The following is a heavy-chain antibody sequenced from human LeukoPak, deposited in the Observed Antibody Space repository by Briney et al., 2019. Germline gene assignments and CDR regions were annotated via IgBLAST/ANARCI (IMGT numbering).Heavy chain of an antibody. CDR1: GYTFTSYD. Sequence: ASVKVSCKASGYTFTSYDINWVRQATGQGLEWMGWMNPNSGNTGYAQKFQGRVTMTRNTSISTAYMELSSLRSKDTAVYYCARGRGGKWEPPRRFDPWGQGTLVTVSS. V-gene: IGHV1-8*01. CDR2: MNPNSGNT. CDR3: ARGRGGKWEPPRRFDP. D-gene: IGHD1-26*01. J-gene: IGHJ5*02.